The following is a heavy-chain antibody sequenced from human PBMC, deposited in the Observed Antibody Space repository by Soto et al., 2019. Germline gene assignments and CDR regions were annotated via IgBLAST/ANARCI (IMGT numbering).Heavy chain of an antibody. Sequence: PGGSLRLSCAASGFTFSSYSMNWVRQAPGKGLEWVSSISSSSSYIYYADSVKGRFTISRDNAKNSLYLQMNSLRAEDTAVYYCARDLQGFGEYLFDYWGQGTLVTVSS. CDR2: ISSSSSYI. V-gene: IGHV3-21*01. D-gene: IGHD3-10*01. CDR1: GFTFSSYS. CDR3: ARDLQGFGEYLFDY. J-gene: IGHJ4*02.